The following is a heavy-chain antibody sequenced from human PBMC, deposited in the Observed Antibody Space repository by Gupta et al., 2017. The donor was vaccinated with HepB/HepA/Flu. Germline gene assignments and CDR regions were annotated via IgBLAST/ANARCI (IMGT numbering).Heavy chain of an antibody. J-gene: IGHJ5*02. D-gene: IGHD2-2*01. CDR3: AGEVEVPAAIVQINNWFDP. CDR1: GFTFSSYS. V-gene: IGHV3-21*01. CDR2: ISSSSSYI. Sequence: EVQLVESGGGLVKPGGSLRLSCAASGFTFSSYSMNWVRQAPGKGLEWVSSISSSSSYIYYADSVKGRFTISRDNAKNSLYLQMNSLRAEDTAVYYCAGEVEVPAAIVQINNWFDPWGQGTLVTVSS.